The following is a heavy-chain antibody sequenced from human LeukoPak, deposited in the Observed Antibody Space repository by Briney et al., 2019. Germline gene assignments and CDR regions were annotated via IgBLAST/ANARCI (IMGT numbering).Heavy chain of an antibody. J-gene: IGHJ4*02. CDR1: GGSVSSGNYY. CDR2: IYYSGRT. Sequence: PSETLSLTCTVSGGSVSSGNYYWSWIRQPPGKGLEWIGYIYYSGRTYYNPSLKSRVTISVDTSKNQFSLQLSSVTAADTAVYYCARKGTRWDYWGQGTLVTVSS. V-gene: IGHV4-61*01. D-gene: IGHD4-23*01. CDR3: ARKGTRWDY.